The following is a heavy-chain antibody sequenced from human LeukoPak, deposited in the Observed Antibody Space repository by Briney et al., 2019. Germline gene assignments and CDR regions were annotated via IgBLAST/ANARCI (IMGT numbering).Heavy chain of an antibody. CDR1: GYTFTGYY. J-gene: IGHJ4*02. CDR3: ARVRGYCSSTSCYILAY. CDR2: INPNSGGT. Sequence: ASVKVSCKASGYTFTGYYMHWVRQAPGQGLEWMGWINPNSGGTNYAQKFQGRVTMTGDTSISTAYMELSRLRSDDTAVYYCARVRGYCSSTSCYILAYWGQGTLVTVSS. V-gene: IGHV1-2*02. D-gene: IGHD2-2*02.